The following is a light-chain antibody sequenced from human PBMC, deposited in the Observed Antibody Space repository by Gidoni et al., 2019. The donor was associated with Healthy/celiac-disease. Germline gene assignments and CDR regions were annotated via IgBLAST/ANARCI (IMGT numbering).Light chain of an antibody. CDR3: CSYAGSLRV. CDR1: SSDVGGYNY. Sequence: QSALTQPRSVSGSPGQSVTISCTGTSSDVGGYNYVSWYQQHPGKAPKLMIYDVSKRPSGVPDRFSGSKSGNTASLTISGLQAEDEADYYCCSYAGSLRVFGGGTKLTGL. J-gene: IGLJ2*01. V-gene: IGLV2-11*01. CDR2: DVS.